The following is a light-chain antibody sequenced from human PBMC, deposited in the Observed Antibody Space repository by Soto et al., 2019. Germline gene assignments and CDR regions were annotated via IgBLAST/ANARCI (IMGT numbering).Light chain of an antibody. CDR1: SSNIGNNY. Sequence: SVLTQPPSVSAAPGQTVTISCSGSSSNIGNNYVSWYQHLPGTAPKLLIYDNNKRPSGIPDRFSGSKSGTSATLGITGLQTGDEADYYCGTWDSSLSAYVFGTGTKVTVL. CDR2: DNN. J-gene: IGLJ1*01. V-gene: IGLV1-51*01. CDR3: GTWDSSLSAYV.